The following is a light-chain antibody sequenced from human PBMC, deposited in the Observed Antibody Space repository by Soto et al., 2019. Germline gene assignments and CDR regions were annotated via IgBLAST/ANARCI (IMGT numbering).Light chain of an antibody. CDR3: QQYNTSST. V-gene: IGKV1-5*01. Sequence: DIQMTQSPSTLSASLKDRVTITCRASQGISRWLAWYQQKPGKAPKLLIYGASTLQSGVPSRFSGSGSGTEFTLTITSLQPDDFATYYCQQYNTSSTFGQGTRLEIK. CDR1: QGISRW. J-gene: IGKJ5*01. CDR2: GAS.